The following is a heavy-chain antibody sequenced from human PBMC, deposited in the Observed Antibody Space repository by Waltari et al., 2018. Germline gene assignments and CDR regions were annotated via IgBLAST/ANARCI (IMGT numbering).Heavy chain of an antibody. D-gene: IGHD3-3*01. J-gene: IGHJ3*02. CDR3: ARDRETELGNYDFWSGYYGAFDI. Sequence: QVQLVQSGAEVKKPGASVKVSCKASGYTFTGYYMHWVRQAPGQGLEWMGWINPNSGGTNYAQKFQGRVTMTRDTSISTAYMELSRLRSDDTAVYYCARDRETELGNYDFWSGYYGAFDIWGQGTMVTVSS. V-gene: IGHV1-2*02. CDR2: INPNSGGT. CDR1: GYTFTGYY.